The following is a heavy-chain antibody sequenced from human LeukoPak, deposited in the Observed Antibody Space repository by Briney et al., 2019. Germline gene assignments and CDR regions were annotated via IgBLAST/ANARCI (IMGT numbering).Heavy chain of an antibody. CDR1: GLTFRSYA. D-gene: IGHD2-15*01. J-gene: IGHJ4*02. CDR3: AKGGHYSFFDY. Sequence: GGSLRLSCAASGLTFRSYAMTWVRQAPGKGLEWVSTISGDGTDKYFADSVKGRFTISRDNSKSTVSLQMNSLRVEDMAVYYCAKGGHYSFFDYWGQGTLVTVSS. V-gene: IGHV3-23*01. CDR2: ISGDGTDK.